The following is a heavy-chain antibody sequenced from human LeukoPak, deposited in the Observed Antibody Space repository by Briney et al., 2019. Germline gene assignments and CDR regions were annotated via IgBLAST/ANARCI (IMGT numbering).Heavy chain of an antibody. V-gene: IGHV4-39*01. CDR2: LYYSGST. Sequence: PSETLSLTCTVSGGSISSSSYYWGWLRQPPGKGLEWIGSLYYSGSTYYNPSLKSRVTISVDTSKNQFSLKLSSVTAADTAVYYCARRGSYYYFDYWGQGTLVTVSS. D-gene: IGHD1-26*01. CDR3: ARRGSYYYFDY. J-gene: IGHJ4*02. CDR1: GGSISSSSYY.